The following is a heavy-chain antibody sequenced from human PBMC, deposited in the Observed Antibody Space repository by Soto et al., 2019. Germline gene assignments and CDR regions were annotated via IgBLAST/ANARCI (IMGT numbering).Heavy chain of an antibody. CDR3: ARGAYCGGDCYPDDNWFDP. D-gene: IGHD2-21*02. V-gene: IGHV4-59*01. Sequence: SGTLSLTCPLSGGSLSSYYSSWVRQPPGKGPEWIGYIYYSGSTNYNPSLKSRVTISVDTSKNQFSLKLSSVTAADTAVYYCARGAYCGGDCYPDDNWFDPWGQGTLVTVSS. J-gene: IGHJ5*02. CDR2: IYYSGST. CDR1: GGSLSSYY.